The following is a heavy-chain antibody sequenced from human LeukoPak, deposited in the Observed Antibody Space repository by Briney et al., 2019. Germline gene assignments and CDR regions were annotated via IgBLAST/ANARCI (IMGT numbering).Heavy chain of an antibody. CDR1: GFTFSSYD. J-gene: IGHJ4*02. V-gene: IGHV3-30*03. D-gene: IGHD5-24*01. CDR2: ISPDGSQK. Sequence: GGSLRLSCAASGFTFSSYDMHWVRQAPGKGLEWVAVISPDGSQKEYSDSVKGRFTVSRDNSKNTVYLQMHSLSAEDSSRYYCARGNLYTAATIENYWGQGALVTVSS. CDR3: ARGNLYTAATIENY.